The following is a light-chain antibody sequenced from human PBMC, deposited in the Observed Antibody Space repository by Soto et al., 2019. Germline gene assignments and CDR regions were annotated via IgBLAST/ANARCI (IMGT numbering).Light chain of an antibody. CDR2: EVS. CDR1: SSDIGDYNY. CDR3: YSYAGSNNNV. Sequence: QSALTQPPSASGSPGQSVTISCTGTSSDIGDYNYVPWYQQHPGRAPNVMIYEVSKRPSGVPDRFSGSKSGNTASLTVSGLQAEDEADYYCYSYAGSNNNVFGPGTKVTVL. V-gene: IGLV2-8*01. J-gene: IGLJ1*01.